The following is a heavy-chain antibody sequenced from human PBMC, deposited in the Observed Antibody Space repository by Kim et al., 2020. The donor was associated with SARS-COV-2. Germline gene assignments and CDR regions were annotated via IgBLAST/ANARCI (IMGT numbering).Heavy chain of an antibody. V-gene: IGHV3-9*01. D-gene: IGHD6-19*01. CDR2: ITWTSGNK. CDR3: AKDPRDGQWLAMEYFFEY. Sequence: GGSLRLSCAASGFSFEDYAMHWVRQGPGKGLEWVSSITWTSGNKDYADSVKGRFTISRNNAKNSLYLQMNSLTTEDTAVYYCAKDPRDGQWLAMEYFFEYWGQGTLVTVSS. J-gene: IGHJ4*02. CDR1: GFSFEDYA.